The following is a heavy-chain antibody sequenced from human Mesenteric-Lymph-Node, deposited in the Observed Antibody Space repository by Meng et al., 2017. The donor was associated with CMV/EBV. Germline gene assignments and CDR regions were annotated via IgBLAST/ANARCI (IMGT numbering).Heavy chain of an antibody. D-gene: IGHD2-2*01. CDR3: ARDLVASWSAYDM. J-gene: IGHJ3*02. CDR1: GFTFSDYS. Sequence: GESLKISCAASGFTFSDYSMNWVRQAPGKGLEWVSYISSSSTYINYADSVKGRFTISRDNAKNSLYLQMNSLRAEDTALYYCARDLVASWSAYDMWGQGTMVTVSS. CDR2: ISSSSTYI. V-gene: IGHV3-21*05.